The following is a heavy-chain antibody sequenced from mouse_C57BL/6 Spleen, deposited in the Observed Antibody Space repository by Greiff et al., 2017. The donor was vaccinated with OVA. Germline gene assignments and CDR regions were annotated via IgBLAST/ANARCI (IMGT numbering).Heavy chain of an antibody. CDR1: GYSITSGYY. J-gene: IGHJ4*01. D-gene: IGHD1-1*01. CDR3: ARDYYGSSTNYYAMDY. CDR2: ISYDGSN. V-gene: IGHV3-6*01. Sequence: EVQLQQSGPGLVKPSQSLSLTCSVTGYSITSGYYWNWIRQFPGNKLEWMGYISYDGSNNYNPSLKNRISITRDTSKNQFFLKLNSVTTEDTATYYCARDYYGSSTNYYAMDYWGQGTSVTVSS.